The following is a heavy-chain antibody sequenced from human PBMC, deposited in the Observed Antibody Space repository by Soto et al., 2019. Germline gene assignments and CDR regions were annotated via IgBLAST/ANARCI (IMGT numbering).Heavy chain of an antibody. Sequence: EVQLVESGGGLVQPGGSLRLSCAASGFMLSDHYMDWVRQAPGKGLEWVGRSRNKANSYSTEYAASVEGRFTISRDDSKNSLYLQMNSLKTEDTAVYYCARTPLSGSDVHVWGQGTTVTVSS. J-gene: IGHJ6*02. V-gene: IGHV3-72*01. CDR1: GFMLSDHY. D-gene: IGHD2-15*01. CDR2: SRNKANSYST. CDR3: ARTPLSGSDVHV.